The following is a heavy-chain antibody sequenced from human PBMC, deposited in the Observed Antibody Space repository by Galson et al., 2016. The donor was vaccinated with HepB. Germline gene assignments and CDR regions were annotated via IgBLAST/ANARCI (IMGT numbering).Heavy chain of an antibody. Sequence: SETLSLTCAVSGGSVSDNYWWSWVRQSPEKGLEWIGEIYQTGTPNYNQSFPSRATISVDKSKNQISMRLNSVTAADTALYYCARGNLGTTASMAFDYWGPGTLVSVST. CDR2: IYQTGTP. D-gene: IGHD1/OR15-1a*01. J-gene: IGHJ4*02. CDR1: GGSVSDNYW. CDR3: ARGNLGTTASMAFDY. V-gene: IGHV4-4*02.